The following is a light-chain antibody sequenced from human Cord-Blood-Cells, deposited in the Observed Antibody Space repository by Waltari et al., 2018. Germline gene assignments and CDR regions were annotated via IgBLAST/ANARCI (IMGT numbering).Light chain of an antibody. Sequence: DIQMTQSPSSRSESVGDRVTITCRASQGISNYLACYQQKPGKVPKLRIYAASTLQSVVPSRFSGSGSGTDFTLTISSLQPEDVATYYCQKYNSALLTFGPGTKVDIK. V-gene: IGKV1-27*01. CDR2: AAS. J-gene: IGKJ3*01. CDR3: QKYNSALLT. CDR1: QGISNY.